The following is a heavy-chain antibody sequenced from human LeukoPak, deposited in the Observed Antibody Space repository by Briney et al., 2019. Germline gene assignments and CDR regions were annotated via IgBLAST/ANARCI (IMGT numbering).Heavy chain of an antibody. V-gene: IGHV3-23*01. Sequence: GGSLRLSCAASGFTFSNYAMSWVRQAPGKGLEWVSVISGSGGSTYYVDSVQGRFTISRDNSKNTLFLQMNSLRAEDTAVYYCAKDLTAYSSSWYSYFDYWGQGTLVTVSS. CDR2: ISGSGGST. CDR3: AKDLTAYSSSWYSYFDY. D-gene: IGHD6-13*01. CDR1: GFTFSNYA. J-gene: IGHJ4*02.